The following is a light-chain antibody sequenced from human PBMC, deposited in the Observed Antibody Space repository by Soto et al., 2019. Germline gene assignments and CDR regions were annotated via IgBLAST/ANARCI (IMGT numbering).Light chain of an antibody. CDR2: EVS. J-gene: IGLJ2*01. V-gene: IGLV2-8*01. Sequence: HSVLTKPPSAYGSPGQSVTISCTGTSSDIGGYNYVSWYQQHPGKAPKLIIYEVSKRPSGVPDRLSGSKSGHTASLTVSGLQAEDEADYHCSSYEGSNTVVFGGGTKVTVL. CDR3: SSYEGSNTVV. CDR1: SSDIGGYNY.